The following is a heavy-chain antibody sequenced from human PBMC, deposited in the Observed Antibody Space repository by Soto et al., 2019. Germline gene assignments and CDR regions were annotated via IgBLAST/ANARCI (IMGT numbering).Heavy chain of an antibody. V-gene: IGHV5-51*01. D-gene: IGHD2-8*01. Sequence: GESLKISCQTSGYRFSSYWIVWVRQMPGKGLEWMGIIYPNDSRVKCNPSVQGQVTMSVDRSISTAYLQWSSLRASDTAMYYCARRMGNSRGMLTFPFDYWGQGTLVTVSS. J-gene: IGHJ4*02. CDR1: GYRFSSYW. CDR2: IYPNDSRV. CDR3: ARRMGNSRGMLTFPFDY.